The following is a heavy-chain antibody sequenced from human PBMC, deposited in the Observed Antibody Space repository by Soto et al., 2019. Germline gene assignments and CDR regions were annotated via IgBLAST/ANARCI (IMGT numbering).Heavy chain of an antibody. V-gene: IGHV3-30*18. CDR2: ISYDGSNK. CDR1: GFTFSSYG. D-gene: IGHD6-19*01. CDR3: AKGPDSSGWYY. J-gene: IGHJ4*02. Sequence: QVQLVESGGGAVQPGRSLRLSCAASGFTFSSYGMHWVRQAPGKGLEWVAVISYDGSNKYYADSVKGRFTISRDNSKNTLYLQMNSLRAEDTAVYYCAKGPDSSGWYYWGQGTLVTVSS.